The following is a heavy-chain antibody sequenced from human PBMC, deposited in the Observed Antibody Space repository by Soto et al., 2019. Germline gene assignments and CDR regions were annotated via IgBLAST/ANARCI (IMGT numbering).Heavy chain of an antibody. CDR2: IDPSDSYT. CDR1: GYSFTTFW. D-gene: IGHD1-1*01. V-gene: IGHV5-10-1*01. J-gene: IGHJ6*02. Sequence: GESLKISCKGSGYSFTTFWISWVRQMPGKGLEWMGRIDPSDSYTKYSPSFQGHVTISADRSISTAYLQWSSLKASDTAMYYCARQEPDYYYYYGMDVWGQGTTVTVSS. CDR3: ARQEPDYYYYYGMDV.